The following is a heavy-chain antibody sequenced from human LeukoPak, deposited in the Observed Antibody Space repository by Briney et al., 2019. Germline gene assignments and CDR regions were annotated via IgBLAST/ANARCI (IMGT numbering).Heavy chain of an antibody. J-gene: IGHJ5*02. CDR1: GYTFTSYG. Sequence: VASVKVSCKASGYTFTSYGISWVRQAPGQGLEWMGWISAYNGNTNYAQKLQGRVTMTTDTSTSTAYMELRSLRSDDTAVYYCARDRRAVAGNWFDPWGQGTLVTVSS. CDR3: ARDRRAVAGNWFDP. D-gene: IGHD6-19*01. CDR2: ISAYNGNT. V-gene: IGHV1-18*01.